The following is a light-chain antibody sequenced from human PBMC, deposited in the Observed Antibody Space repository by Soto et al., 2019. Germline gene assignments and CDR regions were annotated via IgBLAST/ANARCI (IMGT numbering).Light chain of an antibody. J-gene: IGLJ2*01. Sequence: QSVLTQPASVSGSPGQSITISCTGTISDIGGYNFISWYQHHPGKAPKLVIYDVNNRPSRISYRFSGSKSGNTASLTISGLQAEDEADYYCASYTRTTTLVFGGGTKLTVL. CDR3: ASYTRTTTLV. CDR1: ISDIGGYNF. V-gene: IGLV2-14*01. CDR2: DVN.